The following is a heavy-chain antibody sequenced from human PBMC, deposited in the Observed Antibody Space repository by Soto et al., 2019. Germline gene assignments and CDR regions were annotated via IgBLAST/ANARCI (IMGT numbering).Heavy chain of an antibody. Sequence: PGESLKISCKGSGYSFTSYWIGWVRQMPGKGLEWMGIIYPGDSDTRYSPSFQGQVTISADKPISTAYLQWSSLKASDTAMYYCARGGYYYDSSGYYPHAFDIWGQGTMVTVSS. V-gene: IGHV5-51*01. CDR3: ARGGYYYDSSGYYPHAFDI. J-gene: IGHJ3*02. CDR2: IYPGDSDT. CDR1: GYSFTSYW. D-gene: IGHD3-22*01.